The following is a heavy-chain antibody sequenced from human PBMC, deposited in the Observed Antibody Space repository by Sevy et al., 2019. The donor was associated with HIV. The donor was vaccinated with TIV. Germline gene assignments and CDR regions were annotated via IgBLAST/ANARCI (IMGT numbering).Heavy chain of an antibody. CDR2: ICGGGGST. D-gene: IGHD3-10*01. CDR3: XXGXHSXYFGXDTLXX. V-gene: IGHV3-23*01. Sequence: GGSLRLSCAXXXFRFSSFAMIWVRQAPGKGLEWVSEICGGGGSTYYADSVKGRFTISRDNSKNTVYLQMSSLRAEETAXYYCXXGXHSXYFGXDTLXXWGQGTMVTVSS. CDR1: XFRFSSFA. J-gene: IGHJ3*02.